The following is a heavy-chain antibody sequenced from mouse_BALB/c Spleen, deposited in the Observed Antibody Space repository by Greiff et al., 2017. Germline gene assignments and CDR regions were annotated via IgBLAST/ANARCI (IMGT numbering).Heavy chain of an antibody. CDR3: ARRGGVITTVVGPFDY. D-gene: IGHD1-1*01. V-gene: IGHV5-9-4*01. CDR1: GFTFSSYA. J-gene: IGHJ2*01. CDR2: ISSGGSYT. Sequence: EVKLVESGGGLVKPGGSLKLSCAASGFTFSSYAMSWVRQSPEKRLEWVAEISSGGSYTYYPDTVTGRFTISRDNAKNTLYLEMSSLRSEDTAMYYCARRGGVITTVVGPFDYWGQGTTLTVSS.